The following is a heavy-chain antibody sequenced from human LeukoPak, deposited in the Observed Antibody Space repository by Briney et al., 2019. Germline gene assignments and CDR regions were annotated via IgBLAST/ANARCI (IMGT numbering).Heavy chain of an antibody. V-gene: IGHV3-30-3*01. Sequence: GRSLRLSCAASGFTFSSYAMHWVRQAPGKGLEWVAVISYDGSNKYYADSVKGRFTISRDNSKNTLYLQMNSLRAEDTAVYYCARGVGIIDYWGQGTLVTVSS. CDR2: ISYDGSNK. CDR3: ARGVGIIDY. CDR1: GFTFSSYA. J-gene: IGHJ4*02. D-gene: IGHD7-27*01.